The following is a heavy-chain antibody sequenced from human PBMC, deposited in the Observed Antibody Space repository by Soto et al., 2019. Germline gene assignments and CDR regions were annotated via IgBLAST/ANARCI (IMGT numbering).Heavy chain of an antibody. D-gene: IGHD3-22*01. J-gene: IGHJ4*02. CDR3: ARVDTMIVVVIGPHSFDY. CDR1: GYTFSNYG. Sequence: QVHLVQSGAEVKKPGASVKVSCKTSGYTFSNYGISWVRQAPGQGLEWMGWINVDNDDKKYAQKVQDRVTMTTDTSTNTAYMELRSLRSDDTAVYYCARVDTMIVVVIGPHSFDYWGQGTLVTVSS. CDR2: INVDNDDK. V-gene: IGHV1-18*04.